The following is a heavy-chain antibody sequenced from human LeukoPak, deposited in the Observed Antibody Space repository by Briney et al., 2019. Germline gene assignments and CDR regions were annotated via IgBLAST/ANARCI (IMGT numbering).Heavy chain of an antibody. CDR2: ISSSSSYI. J-gene: IGHJ4*02. CDR3: ARDSSPYSGSYNSY. Sequence: GGSLRLSCVATGFTFSSYGIHWVRQAPGKGLEWVSSISSSSSYIYYADSVKGRFTISRDNAKNSLYLQMNSLRAEDTAVYYCARDSSPYSGSYNSYWGQGTLVTVSS. V-gene: IGHV3-21*01. D-gene: IGHD1-26*01. CDR1: GFTFSSYG.